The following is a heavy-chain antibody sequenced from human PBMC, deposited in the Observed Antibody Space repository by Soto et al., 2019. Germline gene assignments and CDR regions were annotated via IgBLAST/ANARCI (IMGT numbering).Heavy chain of an antibody. CDR1: GGSISSGGYY. CDR3: ARVVYAAGFHERFDY. CDR2: IYYSGST. V-gene: IGHV4-31*03. Sequence: SETLSLTCTVSGGSISSGGYYWSWIRQHPGKGLEWIGYIYYSGSTYYNPSLKSRVTISVDTSKNQFSLKLSSVTAADTAMYYCARVVYAAGFHERFDYWGQGTLVIVSS. J-gene: IGHJ4*02. D-gene: IGHD6-13*01.